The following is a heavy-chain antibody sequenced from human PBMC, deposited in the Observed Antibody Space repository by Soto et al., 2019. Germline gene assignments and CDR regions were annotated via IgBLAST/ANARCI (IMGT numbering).Heavy chain of an antibody. J-gene: IGHJ6*02. CDR2: LYNTGST. D-gene: IGHD2-21*02. CDR3: ARDLWGYCGTDCYPLDV. Sequence: PSETLSLTCTVSGGSISRYYWRWIRQPPGKGLEWIGYLYNTGSTIYNPSLESRVTISVDTSKNQFSLKLNSVTAADTAVYYCARDLWGYCGTDCYPLDVWGPGTTVTVS. V-gene: IGHV4-59*01. CDR1: GGSISRYY.